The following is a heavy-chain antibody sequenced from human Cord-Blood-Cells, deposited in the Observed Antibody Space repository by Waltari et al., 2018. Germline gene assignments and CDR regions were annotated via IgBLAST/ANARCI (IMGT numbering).Heavy chain of an antibody. Sequence: EVQLVESGGGLVQPGRSLSLPFTASGFPFGAYALSWFRQAPGKGLEWVGFIRSKAYGGTTEYAASVKGRFTISRDDSKSIAYLQMNSLKTEDTAVYYCTRDNYGDYSYWGQGTLVTVSS. D-gene: IGHD4-17*01. CDR3: TRDNYGDYSY. J-gene: IGHJ4*02. CDR1: GFPFGAYA. CDR2: IRSKAYGGTT. V-gene: IGHV3-49*03.